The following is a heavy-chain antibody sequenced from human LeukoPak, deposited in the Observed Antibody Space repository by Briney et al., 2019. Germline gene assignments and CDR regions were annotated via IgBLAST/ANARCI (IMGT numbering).Heavy chain of an antibody. V-gene: IGHV1-18*01. CDR1: GYTFTSYG. CDR3: ARDPAEYDSSGYYYAGGFDY. D-gene: IGHD3-22*01. J-gene: IGHJ4*02. CDR2: ISAYNGNT. Sequence: ASVKVSCKASGYTFTSYGISWVRQAPGQGLEWMGWISAYNGNTNYAQKLQGRVTMTTDTSTSTAYMELRSLRSDDTAVYYCARDPAEYDSSGYYYAGGFDYWGQGTLVTVSS.